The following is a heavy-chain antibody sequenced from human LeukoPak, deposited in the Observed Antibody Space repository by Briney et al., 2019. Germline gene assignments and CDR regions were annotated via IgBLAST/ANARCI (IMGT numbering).Heavy chain of an antibody. CDR2: IYTSGST. D-gene: IGHD3-10*01. CDR1: GGSISSYY. J-gene: IGHJ5*02. V-gene: IGHV4-4*07. Sequence: SETLSLTCTVSGGSISSYYWSWIRQPAGKGLEWIGRIYTSGSTNYNPSLKSRVTMSVDTSKNQFSLKLSSVTAADTAVYYCARDKYYYGSGERWFDPWGQGTLVTVSS. CDR3: ARDKYYYGSGERWFDP.